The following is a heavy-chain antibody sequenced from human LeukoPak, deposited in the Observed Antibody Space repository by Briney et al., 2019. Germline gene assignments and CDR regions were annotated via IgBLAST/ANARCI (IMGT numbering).Heavy chain of an antibody. CDR1: GFTFSSYS. J-gene: IGHJ5*02. D-gene: IGHD2-15*01. CDR3: ARDPSCSGGSCYGSTGNWFDP. V-gene: IGHV3-21*01. CDR2: ISSSSYI. Sequence: GGSLRLSCAASGFTFSSYSMNWVRQAPGKGLEWVSSISSSSYIYYADSVKGRFTISRDNAKNSLYLQMNSLRAEDTAVYYCARDPSCSGGSCYGSTGNWFDPWGQGTLVTVSS.